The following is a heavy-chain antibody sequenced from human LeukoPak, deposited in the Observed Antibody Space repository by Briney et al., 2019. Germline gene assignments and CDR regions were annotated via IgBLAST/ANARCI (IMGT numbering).Heavy chain of an antibody. Sequence: PGGSLRLSCAASGFTFSNYGMHWVRQAPGKGLEWVAVVWYDGTNKNYADSVEGRFAISRDNSKNTLYPQMNSLRVEDTAMYYCARDTRGYTYADASDIWGQGTMVTVSS. V-gene: IGHV3-33*01. CDR3: ARDTRGYTYADASDI. J-gene: IGHJ3*02. CDR1: GFTFSNYG. CDR2: VWYDGTNK. D-gene: IGHD5-18*01.